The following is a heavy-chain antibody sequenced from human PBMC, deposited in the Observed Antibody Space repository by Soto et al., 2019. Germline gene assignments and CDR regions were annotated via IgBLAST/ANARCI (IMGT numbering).Heavy chain of an antibody. CDR1: GFTFSDYY. CDR3: ARDYRNKGFDS. CDR2: ITNTGGAI. J-gene: IGHJ4*02. D-gene: IGHD4-4*01. V-gene: IGHV3-11*01. Sequence: QVKLVESGGGLVKPGGSLRLSCVASGFTFSDYYMNWIRQAPGKGLEWLSYITNTGGAIYYADSMKGRFTISRDNAKNSLYLQMNNLRAEDTAVYYCARDYRNKGFDSWGQGTLVTVSS.